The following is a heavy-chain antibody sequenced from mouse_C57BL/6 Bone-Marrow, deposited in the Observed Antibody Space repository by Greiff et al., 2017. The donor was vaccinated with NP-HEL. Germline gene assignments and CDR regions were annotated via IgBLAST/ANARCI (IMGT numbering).Heavy chain of an antibody. Sequence: QVQLQQSGPELVKPGASVKISCKASGYAFSSSWMNWVKQRPGKGLEWIGRIYPGDGDTNYNGKFKGKATLTADKSSSTAYMQLSSLTSEDSAVYFCARVNYYGRRGPYFDYWGQGTTLTVSS. CDR2: IYPGDGDT. D-gene: IGHD1-1*01. V-gene: IGHV1-82*01. J-gene: IGHJ2*01. CDR3: ARVNYYGRRGPYFDY. CDR1: GYAFSSSW.